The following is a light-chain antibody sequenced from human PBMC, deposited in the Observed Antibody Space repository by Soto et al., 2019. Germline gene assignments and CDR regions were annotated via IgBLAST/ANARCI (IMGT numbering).Light chain of an antibody. CDR2: GAS. Sequence: IVLAKSPATLSVSPWERVTLSCRATQTIGNKLAWYLQRPGQAPRLLMDGASTRATDSPARFSGSGSGTEFTLTITGLQSEDVAVYYCQQYNGWPWTFGLGTKVDI. CDR3: QQYNGWPWT. J-gene: IGKJ1*01. CDR1: QTIGNK. V-gene: IGKV3-15*01.